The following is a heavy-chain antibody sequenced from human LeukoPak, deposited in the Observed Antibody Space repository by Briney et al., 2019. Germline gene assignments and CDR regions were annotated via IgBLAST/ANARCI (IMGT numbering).Heavy chain of an antibody. V-gene: IGHV3-30*18. D-gene: IGHD2-15*01. J-gene: IGHJ4*02. Sequence: GGSLRLSCAASGFTFSSYGMHWVRQAPGKGLEWVAVISYDGSNKYYADSVKGRFTISRDNSKNTLYLQMNSLRAEDTAVYYCAKYCSGGNCYSGLYWGQGTLVTVSS. CDR3: AKYCSGGNCYSGLY. CDR1: GFTFSSYG. CDR2: ISYDGSNK.